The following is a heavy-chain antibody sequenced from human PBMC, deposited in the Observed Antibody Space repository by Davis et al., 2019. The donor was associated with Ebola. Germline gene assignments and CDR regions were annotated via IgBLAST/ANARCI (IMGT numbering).Heavy chain of an antibody. J-gene: IGHJ2*01. CDR3: ASSSSSWFWYFDL. D-gene: IGHD6-13*01. V-gene: IGHV4-59*01. CDR1: GGSFSGYY. CDR2: IYYSGST. Sequence: SETLSLTCAVYGGSFSGYYWSWIRQPPGKGLEWIGYIYYSGSTNYNPSLKSRVTISVDTSKNQFSLKLSSVTAADTAVYYCASSSSSWFWYFDLWGRGTLVTVSS.